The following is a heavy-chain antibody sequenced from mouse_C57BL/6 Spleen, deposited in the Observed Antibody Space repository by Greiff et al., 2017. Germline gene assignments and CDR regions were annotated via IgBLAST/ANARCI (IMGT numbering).Heavy chain of an antibody. CDR3: TTHGGYDFDY. Sequence: EVQLQQSGAELVRPGASVKLSCTASGFNIKDDYMHWVKQRPEQGLEWIGWIVPENGDTEYAAKFQGKATITADTASNTACLQLSSLKSEDTAVYYCTTHGGYDFDYWGQGTTLTVSS. CDR1: GFNIKDDY. CDR2: IVPENGDT. J-gene: IGHJ2*01. V-gene: IGHV14-4*01. D-gene: IGHD2-2*01.